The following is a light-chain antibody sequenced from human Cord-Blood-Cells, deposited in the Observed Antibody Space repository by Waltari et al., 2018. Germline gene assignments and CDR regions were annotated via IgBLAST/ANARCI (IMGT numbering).Light chain of an antibody. CDR1: SSDVGGYNY. Sequence: QSALTQPASVSGSPGQSITISCTGTSSDVGGYNYVSRYEQHPGNAPKLMIYDVSNRPAGFSSRFSGTKSGNTASLTISGLQAEYEADYYCSSYTSSSALVFGTGTKVTVL. CDR3: SSYTSSSALV. J-gene: IGLJ1*01. V-gene: IGLV2-14*01. CDR2: DVS.